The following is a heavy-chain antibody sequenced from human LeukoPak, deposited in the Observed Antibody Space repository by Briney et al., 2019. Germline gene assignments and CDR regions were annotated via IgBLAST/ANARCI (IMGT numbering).Heavy chain of an antibody. CDR1: GDSISSGDYY. CDR3: ARGRRRQWLVRGAFDI. V-gene: IGHV4-61*02. J-gene: IGHJ3*02. Sequence: SQTLSLTCTVSGDSISSGDYYWSWIRQPAGKGLEWIGRISSSGSTNYNPSLKSRVTISVDTSKNQFSLKLSSVTAADTAVYYCARGRRRQWLVRGAFDIWGQGTMVTVSS. D-gene: IGHD6-19*01. CDR2: ISSSGST.